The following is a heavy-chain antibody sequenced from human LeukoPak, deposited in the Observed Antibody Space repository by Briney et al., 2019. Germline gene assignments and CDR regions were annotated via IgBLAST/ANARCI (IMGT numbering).Heavy chain of an antibody. CDR2: IYSGGST. V-gene: IGHV3-53*01. Sequence: SGGSLRLSCAASGFTVSSNYMSWVRQAPGKGLEWVSVIYSGGSTYYADSVKGRFTISRDNSKNTLYLQMNSLRAEDTAVYYCARDRLPYYYGMDVWGQGTTVTVSS. J-gene: IGHJ6*02. CDR3: ARDRLPYYYGMDV. CDR1: GFTVSSNY.